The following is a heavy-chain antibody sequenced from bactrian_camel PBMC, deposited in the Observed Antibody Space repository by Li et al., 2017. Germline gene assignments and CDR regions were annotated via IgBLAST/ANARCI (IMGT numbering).Heavy chain of an antibody. D-gene: IGHD4*01. CDR2: INKGGGST. CDR1: GFTASGSA. CDR3: AAGTRIIVGDYCDGITN. Sequence: QLVESGGGLVQPGGSLRLSCAASGFTASGSAMSWVRQAPGKGLEWVSGINKGGGSTYYADSVKGRFTISQDNAKNIIYLQMNSLTPDDTAMYYCAAGTRIIVGDYCDGITNWGQGTQVTVS. J-gene: IGHJ4*01. V-gene: IGHV3S31*01.